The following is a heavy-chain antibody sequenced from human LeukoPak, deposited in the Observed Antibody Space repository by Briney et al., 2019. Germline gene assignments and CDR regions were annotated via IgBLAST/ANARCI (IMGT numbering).Heavy chain of an antibody. D-gene: IGHD3-10*01. J-gene: IGHJ4*02. CDR1: GYSFTNYA. CDR2: INTNIGNP. V-gene: IGHV7-4-1*02. CDR3: ARNNADGEGRFSY. Sequence: APVKVSCKASGYSFTNYAMNWVRQAPGQGLEWMGWINTNIGNPTYAQGFTGRFVFSLDTSVSTAYLQISSLKAEDTAVYYCARNNADGEGRFSYWGQGTLVTVSS.